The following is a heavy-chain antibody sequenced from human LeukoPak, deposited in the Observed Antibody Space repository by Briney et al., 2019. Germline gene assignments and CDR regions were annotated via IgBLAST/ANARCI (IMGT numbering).Heavy chain of an antibody. D-gene: IGHD3-22*01. J-gene: IGHJ4*02. CDR1: GFTFSSYS. CDR3: ARDNNDYDSPFDY. CDR2: ISSSSSYI. V-gene: IGHV3-21*01. Sequence: GGSLRLSCAASGFTFSSYSMNWVRQAPGKGLEWVSSISSSSSYIYYADSVKGRFTISRDNAKNSLYLQMNSLRAEDTAVYYCARDNNDYDSPFDYWGQGTLVTVSS.